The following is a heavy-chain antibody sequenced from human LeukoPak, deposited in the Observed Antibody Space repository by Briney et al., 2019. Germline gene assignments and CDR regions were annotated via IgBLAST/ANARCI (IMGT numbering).Heavy chain of an antibody. V-gene: IGHV1-8*01. CDR2: MNPNSGNT. Sequence: ASVKVSCKASGYTFTSYDINWVRQAPGQGLEWMGWMNPNSGNTGYAQKFQGRVTMTRNTSISTAYMELSSLRSEDTAVYYCARVHGRDGYNLRGFVYWGQGTLVTVSS. CDR1: GYTFTSYD. CDR3: ARVHGRDGYNLRGFVY. J-gene: IGHJ4*02. D-gene: IGHD5-24*01.